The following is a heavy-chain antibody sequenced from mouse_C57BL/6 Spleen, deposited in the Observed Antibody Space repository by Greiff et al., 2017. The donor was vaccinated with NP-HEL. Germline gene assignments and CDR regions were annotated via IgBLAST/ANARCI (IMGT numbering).Heavy chain of an antibody. D-gene: IGHD1-1*01. V-gene: IGHV5-6*01. J-gene: IGHJ3*01. CDR1: GFTFSSYG. Sequence: EVKLVESGGDLVKPGGSLKLSCAASGFTFSSYGMSWVRQTPDKRLEWVATISSGGSYTYYPDSVKGRFTISRDNAKNTLYLQMSSLKSEDTAMYYCARHLYYYGSSSWFAYWGQGTLVTVSA. CDR2: ISSGGSYT. CDR3: ARHLYYYGSSSWFAY.